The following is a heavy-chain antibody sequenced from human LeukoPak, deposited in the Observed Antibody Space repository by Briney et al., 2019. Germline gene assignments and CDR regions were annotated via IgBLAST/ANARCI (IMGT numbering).Heavy chain of an antibody. CDR3: ARDNKADIVATSGSFDY. Sequence: SETLSLTCTVSGGSISSYYWNWIRQPPGKGLEWIGYIHHNGNNNYNPSLKSRVTMSVDTSKNQFSLKLSSVNATDTAVYYCARDNKADIVATSGSFDYWGQGTLVTVSS. D-gene: IGHD5-12*01. CDR2: IHHNGNN. CDR1: GGSISSYY. V-gene: IGHV4-59*01. J-gene: IGHJ4*02.